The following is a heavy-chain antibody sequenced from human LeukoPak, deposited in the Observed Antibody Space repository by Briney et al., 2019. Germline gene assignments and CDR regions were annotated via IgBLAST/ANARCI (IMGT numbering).Heavy chain of an antibody. Sequence: PSETLSLTCNVSGGSITNSYWNWIRQPPGKGLEWIGYIHYSGNSNYNSILKSRVTISVDTSKNQFSLKLNSVTAADTAVYYCARANTWIQLFDYWGQGTLVTVSS. CDR3: ARANTWIQLFDY. CDR2: IHYSGNS. J-gene: IGHJ4*02. CDR1: GGSITNSY. D-gene: IGHD5-18*01. V-gene: IGHV4-59*01.